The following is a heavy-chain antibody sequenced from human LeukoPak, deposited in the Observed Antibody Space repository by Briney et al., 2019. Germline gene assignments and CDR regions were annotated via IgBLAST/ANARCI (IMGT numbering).Heavy chain of an antibody. CDR2: INPSGGST. V-gene: IGHV1-46*01. CDR1: GYTFTSYY. CDR3: ASGYSRYYYYYMDV. Sequence: ASVTVSCKASGYTFTSYYMHWVQQARGQGLEWMGIINPSGGSTSYAQKFQGRVTMTRDPSTRTVYMELSSLRSEDTAVYYCASGYSRYYYYYMDVWGKGTTVTASS. J-gene: IGHJ6*03. D-gene: IGHD5-12*01.